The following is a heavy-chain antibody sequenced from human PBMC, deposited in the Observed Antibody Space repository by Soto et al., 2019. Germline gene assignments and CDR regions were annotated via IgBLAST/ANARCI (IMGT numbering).Heavy chain of an antibody. V-gene: IGHV4-31*03. CDR2: IYYSGST. D-gene: IGHD6-19*01. CDR3: ARGAAVAGTIDY. Sequence: PSETLSLTCTVSGGSISSGGYYWSWIRQHPGKGLEWIGYIYYSGSTYYNPSLKSRVTISVDTSKNQFSLKLSSVTAADTAVYYCARGAAVAGTIDYWGQGTLVTVSS. J-gene: IGHJ4*02. CDR1: GGSISSGGYY.